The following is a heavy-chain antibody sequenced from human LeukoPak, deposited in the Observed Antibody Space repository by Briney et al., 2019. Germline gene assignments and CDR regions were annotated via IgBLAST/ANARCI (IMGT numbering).Heavy chain of an antibody. Sequence: SDTLSLTCAVSGYSISSSNWWGWIRQPPGKGLEWIGYIYYSGSAYYNTSLNSRVSMSIDTSKNQFSLKVNSVTAADTAVYYCARDVLRWGQGTLVTVSS. CDR3: ARDVLR. CDR1: GYSISSSNW. J-gene: IGHJ4*02. V-gene: IGHV4-28*03. CDR2: IYYSGSA.